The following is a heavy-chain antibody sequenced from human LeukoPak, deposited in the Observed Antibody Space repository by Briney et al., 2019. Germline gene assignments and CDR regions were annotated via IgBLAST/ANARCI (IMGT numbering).Heavy chain of an antibody. V-gene: IGHV3-30*02. Sequence: GGSLRLSCAASGFTFSSYGMHWVRQAPGKGLEWVAFIRYDGSNKYYADSVKGQFTISRDNSKNTLYLQMNSLRAEDTAVYYCAKDRVAPFDYWGQGTLATVSS. CDR1: GFTFSSYG. D-gene: IGHD3-10*01. J-gene: IGHJ4*02. CDR2: IRYDGSNK. CDR3: AKDRVAPFDY.